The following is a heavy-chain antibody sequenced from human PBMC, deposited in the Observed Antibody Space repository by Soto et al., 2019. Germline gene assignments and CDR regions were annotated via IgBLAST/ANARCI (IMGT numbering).Heavy chain of an antibody. CDR3: TRERYYYDSSGYYNYYYYGMDV. Sequence: PGGSPRLSCTAPGFTFGDYAMSWFRQAPGKGLEWVGFIRSKAYGGTTEYAASVKGRFTISRDDSKSIAYLQMNSLKTEDTAVYYCTRERYYYDSSGYYNYYYYGMDVWGQGTTVTVSS. J-gene: IGHJ6*02. D-gene: IGHD3-22*01. CDR1: GFTFGDYA. V-gene: IGHV3-49*03. CDR2: IRSKAYGGTT.